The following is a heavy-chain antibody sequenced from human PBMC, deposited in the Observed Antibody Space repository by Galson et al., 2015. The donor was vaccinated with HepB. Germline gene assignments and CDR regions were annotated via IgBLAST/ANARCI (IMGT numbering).Heavy chain of an antibody. D-gene: IGHD5-18*01. CDR1: GGTFSSYA. J-gene: IGHJ5*02. CDR2: IIPIFGTA. CDR3: ARGGIQLWLVCWFDP. Sequence: SCKASGGTFSSYAISWVRQAPGQGLEWMGGIIPIFGTANYAQKFQGRVTITADESTSTAYMELSSLRSEDTAVYYCARGGIQLWLVCWFDPWGQGTLVTVSP. V-gene: IGHV1-69*01.